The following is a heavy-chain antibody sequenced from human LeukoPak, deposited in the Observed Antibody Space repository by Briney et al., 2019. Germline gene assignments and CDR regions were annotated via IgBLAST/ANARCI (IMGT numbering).Heavy chain of an antibody. CDR2: INPNSGGT. Sequence: ASVKVSCKASGYTFTGYYMHWVRQAPGQGLEWMGWINPNSGGTNYAQKFQGRVTMTRDTSISTAYMELSRLRSDDTAVYYCAREWNYYGSGSYYKGARAFDYWGQGTLVTVSS. J-gene: IGHJ4*02. CDR1: GYTFTGYY. CDR3: AREWNYYGSGSYYKGARAFDY. D-gene: IGHD3-10*01. V-gene: IGHV1-2*02.